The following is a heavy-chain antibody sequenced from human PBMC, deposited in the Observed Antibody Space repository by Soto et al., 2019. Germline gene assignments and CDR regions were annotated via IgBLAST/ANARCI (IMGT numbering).Heavy chain of an antibody. CDR2: IYYSGSS. J-gene: IGHJ4*02. V-gene: IGHV4-39*07. CDR1: GGSISSRSYS. D-gene: IGHD2-21*01. Sequence: PSETLSLTCSVSGGSISSRSYSWGWIRQPPGKGLEWIVTIYYSGSSNYDPSLKSRVTISVDTSKNQFSLKLTSVNAADTAVYYCTRGGDAYKNGHWGQGTLVTVSS. CDR3: TRGGDAYKNGH.